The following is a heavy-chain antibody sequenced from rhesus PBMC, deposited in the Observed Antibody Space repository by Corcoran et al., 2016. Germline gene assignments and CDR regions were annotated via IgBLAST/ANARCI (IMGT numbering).Heavy chain of an antibody. CDR1: GGSISSSY. J-gene: IGHJ1*01. Sequence: QLQLQESGPGLVKPSETLSVTCAVSGGSISSSYWSWIRQAPGKGLELIGYIYGSGSSTNYNPSLKSRVTLSVYTSTNQLSLKLSSVTTADTAVYYCARDVAAAGTGSPYWGQGALVTVSS. CDR3: ARDVAAAGTGSPY. D-gene: IGHD6-25*01. CDR2: IYGSGSST. V-gene: IGHV4-169*02.